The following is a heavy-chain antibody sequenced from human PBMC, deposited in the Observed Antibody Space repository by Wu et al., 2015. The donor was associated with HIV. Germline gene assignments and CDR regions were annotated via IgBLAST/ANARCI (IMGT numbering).Heavy chain of an antibody. D-gene: IGHD1-26*01. CDR1: GGSFSTYA. CDR3: ARLGRNSYGKYFDY. V-gene: IGHV1-69*12. CDR2: IIPLFDAP. Sequence: QVQLVQSEAEVKKPGSWVKVSCRASGGSFSTYAISWVRQAPGQGLEWMGGIIPLFDAPSYAQKFQGRVTITADESTSTAYMELSGLRSEDTAVYYCARLGRNSYGKYFDYWGQGTLVTVSS. J-gene: IGHJ4*02.